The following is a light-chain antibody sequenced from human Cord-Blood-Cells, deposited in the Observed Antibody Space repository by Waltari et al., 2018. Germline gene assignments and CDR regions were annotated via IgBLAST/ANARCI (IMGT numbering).Light chain of an antibody. CDR2: EVS. Sequence: DIVMTQTPLSLSVTPGQPASISCKSSQSLLHRDGKTYLYWYLQKPGQSPQLLIYEVSNRVSGVPDRFSGSGSETEFTQKISRVEAEDVGVYYCMQSIQLPWTFGQGTKVEIK. V-gene: IGKV2D-29*02. CDR1: QSLLHRDGKTY. J-gene: IGKJ1*01. CDR3: MQSIQLPWT.